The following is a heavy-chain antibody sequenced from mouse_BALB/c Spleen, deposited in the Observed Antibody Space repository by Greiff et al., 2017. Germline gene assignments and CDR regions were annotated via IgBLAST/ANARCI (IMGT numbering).Heavy chain of an antibody. CDR3: ARYPTAYAMDY. V-gene: IGHV5-17*02. J-gene: IGHJ4*01. D-gene: IGHD6-1*01. Sequence: EVQLVESGGGLVQPGGSRKLSCAASGFTFSSFGMHWVRQAPEKGLEWVAYISSGSSTIYYADTVKGRFTISRDNPKNTLFLQMTSLRSEDTAMYYCARYPTAYAMDYWGQGTSVTVSS. CDR1: GFTFSSFG. CDR2: ISSGSSTI.